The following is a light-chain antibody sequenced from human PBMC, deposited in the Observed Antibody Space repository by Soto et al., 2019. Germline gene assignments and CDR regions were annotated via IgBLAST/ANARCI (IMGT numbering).Light chain of an antibody. Sequence: DIVMTQSPGTLSLSPGERATLSCRASQTISSNNLAWYQQKPGQSPRLLIYGSSSRATGIPDRFSGRGSGTDFTLTISRLEPEEFAVYYCQQYGASPRTFGQGTKVEI. CDR3: QQYGASPRT. J-gene: IGKJ1*01. V-gene: IGKV3-20*01. CDR1: QTISSNN. CDR2: GSS.